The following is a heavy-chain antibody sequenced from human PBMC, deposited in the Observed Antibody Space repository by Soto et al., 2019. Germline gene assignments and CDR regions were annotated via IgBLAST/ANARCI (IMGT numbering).Heavy chain of an antibody. CDR1: AYTFSSYG. CDR2: ISFDGSNK. Sequence: PRGSPRRFRAPYAYTFSSYGLHWIRQAPGKGLEWVGLISFDGSNKWYADSVKGRFAISRDNSKNTLYLEMNSLRGEDTAVFSCARDKIGEGAFLHSTYGMGVRRQRPTVTAPS. CDR3: ARDKIGEGAFLHSTYGMGV. J-gene: IGHJ6*02. V-gene: IGHV3-30*09. D-gene: IGHD3-16*01.